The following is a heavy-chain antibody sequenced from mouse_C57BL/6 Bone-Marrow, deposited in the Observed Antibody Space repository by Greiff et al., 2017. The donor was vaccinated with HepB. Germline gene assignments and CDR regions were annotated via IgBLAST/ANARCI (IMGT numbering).Heavy chain of an antibody. V-gene: IGHV14-4*01. CDR3: TTHTTAYYFDY. CDR2: IDPENGDT. Sequence: EVQLQQSGAELVRPGASVKLSCTASGFNIKDDYMHWVKQRPEQGLEWIGWIDPENGDTEYASKFQGKATITADTSSNTAYLQLSILTSEDTAVYYCTTHTTAYYFDYWGQGTTLTVSS. CDR1: GFNIKDDY. J-gene: IGHJ2*01. D-gene: IGHD1-2*01.